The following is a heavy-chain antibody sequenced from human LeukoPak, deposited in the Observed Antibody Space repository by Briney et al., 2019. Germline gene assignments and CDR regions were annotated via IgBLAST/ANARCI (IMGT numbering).Heavy chain of an antibody. V-gene: IGHV1-8*01. CDR2: MNPNSGNT. D-gene: IGHD4-17*01. CDR1: GYTFTSYD. J-gene: IGHJ4*02. Sequence: GASVKVSCKASGYTFTSYDINWVRQATGQGLEWMGWMNPNSGNTGYAQKFQGRVTMTRNTSISTAYMELSSLRSEDTAVYYCARGRRDYGVFYYWGQGTLVTVSS. CDR3: ARGRRDYGVFYY.